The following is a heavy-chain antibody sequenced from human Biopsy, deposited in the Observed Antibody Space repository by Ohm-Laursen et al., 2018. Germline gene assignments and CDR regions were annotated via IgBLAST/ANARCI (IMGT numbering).Heavy chain of an antibody. Sequence: SLRLSCTASGFTFSSYAMTWFRQAPGKGLEWVSTISGNSDIIYDTDSVKGRSTISRDNSKNTLYLQMNSLRADDTAVYYCALAAAQTVTHFDYWSQGTLVTVSS. J-gene: IGHJ4*02. CDR1: GFTFSSYA. CDR3: ALAAAQTVTHFDY. D-gene: IGHD4-17*01. CDR2: ISGNSDII. V-gene: IGHV3-23*01.